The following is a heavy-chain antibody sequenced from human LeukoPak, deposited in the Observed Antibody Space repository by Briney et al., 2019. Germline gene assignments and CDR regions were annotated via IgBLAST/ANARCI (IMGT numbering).Heavy chain of an antibody. CDR2: ISASGGTT. J-gene: IGHJ4*02. D-gene: IGHD6-13*01. V-gene: IGHV3-23*01. CDR3: ARTYSTSFSDY. Sequence: GGSLRLSCAASGFTFSSYAMSWVRQAPGKGLEWVSAISASGGTTYYADSVKGRFTIPRDNSKNTLYLQMNSLRAEDTAVYYCARTYSTSFSDYWGQGTLVTVSS. CDR1: GFTFSSYA.